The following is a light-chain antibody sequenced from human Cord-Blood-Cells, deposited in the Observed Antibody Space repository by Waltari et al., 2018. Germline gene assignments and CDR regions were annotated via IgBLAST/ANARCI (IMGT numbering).Light chain of an antibody. CDR3: SSYTSSSTLVV. CDR1: SSDVGGYNY. Sequence: SVSGSPGQSITISCTGTSSDVGGYNYVSWYQQHPGKAPKLMIYDVSNRPSGVSNRFSGSKSGNTASLTISGLQAEDEADYYCSSYTSSSTLVVFGGGTKLTVL. J-gene: IGLJ2*01. V-gene: IGLV2-14*04. CDR2: DVS.